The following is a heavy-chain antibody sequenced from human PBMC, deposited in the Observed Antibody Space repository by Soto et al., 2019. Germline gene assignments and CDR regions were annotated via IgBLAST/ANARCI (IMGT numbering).Heavy chain of an antibody. J-gene: IGHJ4*02. CDR3: ARCGSENDY. V-gene: IGHV3-7*03. CDR2: IKEDGSEK. Sequence: EVQLVESGGGLVQPGESLRLSCAASGITFDHYWMTWVRQAPGKGLEWVANIKEDGSEKNYVDSVKGRFTISRDNAKNSLYLQMNSLRAEDTATYYCARCGSENDYWGQGTLVTVSS. CDR1: GITFDHYW. D-gene: IGHD5-12*01.